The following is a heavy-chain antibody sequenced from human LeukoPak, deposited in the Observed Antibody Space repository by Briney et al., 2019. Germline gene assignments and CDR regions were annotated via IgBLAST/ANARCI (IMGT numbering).Heavy chain of an antibody. CDR1: GDRVSSINGA. Sequence: SQTLSVTCAISGDRVSSINGAWNWFRHSPSRGLKCLGRTYYRSKWYNDYAVSMRGRITINPDTSKNQFSLQLNSVTPEDTAVYYCAGDVGTSGWYTFDYWGQGTLVSVSS. D-gene: IGHD6-19*01. V-gene: IGHV6-1*01. CDR2: TYYRSKWYN. CDR3: AGDVGTSGWYTFDY. J-gene: IGHJ4*02.